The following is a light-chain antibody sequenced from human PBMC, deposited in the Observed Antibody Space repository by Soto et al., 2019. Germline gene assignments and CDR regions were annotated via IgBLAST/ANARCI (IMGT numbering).Light chain of an antibody. CDR1: QSLLHSNGYNY. J-gene: IGKJ2*01. CDR2: LGS. V-gene: IGKV2-28*01. Sequence: DIVMTQSPLSLPVTPGEPASISCRSSQSLLHSNGYNYLDWYLQKPGQSPQLLIYLGSNRASGVPDRFSGSASGTDFTLKISRVEAEEVGVYYRMQARQTPDTFGQGTKLEIK. CDR3: MQARQTPDT.